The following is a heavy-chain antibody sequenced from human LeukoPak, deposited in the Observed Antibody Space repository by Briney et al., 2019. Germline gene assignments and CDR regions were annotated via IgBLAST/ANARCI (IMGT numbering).Heavy chain of an antibody. D-gene: IGHD3-3*01. CDR3: AKVKKITIFGVVTSRWFDP. J-gene: IGHJ5*02. CDR1: GFTFSSYA. V-gene: IGHV3-23*01. CDR2: ISGSGGST. Sequence: GGSLRLSCAASGFTFSSYAMSWVRQAPGKGLEWVSAISGSGGSTYYADSVKGRFTISRDNSENTLYLQMNSLRAEDTAVYYCAKVKKITIFGVVTSRWFDPWGQGTLVTVSS.